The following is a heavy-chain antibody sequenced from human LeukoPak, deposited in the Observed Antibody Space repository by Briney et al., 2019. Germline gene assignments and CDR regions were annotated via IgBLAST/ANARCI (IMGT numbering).Heavy chain of an antibody. CDR2: IYSGGST. D-gene: IGHD3-10*01. V-gene: IGHV3-53*01. Sequence: PGGSLRLSCTASGFTFGDYGMSWVRQAPGKGLEWVSVIYSGGSTYYADSVKGRFTISRDNSKNTLYLQMNSLRAEDTAVYYCARDRGTSFDIWGQGTMVTVSS. CDR1: GFTFGDYG. J-gene: IGHJ3*02. CDR3: ARDRGTSFDI.